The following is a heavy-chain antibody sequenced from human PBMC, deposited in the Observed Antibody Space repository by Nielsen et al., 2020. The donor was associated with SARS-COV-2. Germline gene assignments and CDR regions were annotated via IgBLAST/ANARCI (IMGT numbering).Heavy chain of an antibody. V-gene: IGHV1-46*01. D-gene: IGHD3-3*01. Sequence: ASVKVSCKASGYKFSNYYMYWVRQAPGLGLEWLGMINPGGGATYYPRKFQGRVTMTMDTSTTTVHMELSSLRSDDTAVYFCARGSFSRDIWSGTPLDYWGQGTLVTVSS. CDR1: GYKFSNYY. CDR3: ARGSFSRDIWSGTPLDY. CDR2: INPGGGAT. J-gene: IGHJ4*01.